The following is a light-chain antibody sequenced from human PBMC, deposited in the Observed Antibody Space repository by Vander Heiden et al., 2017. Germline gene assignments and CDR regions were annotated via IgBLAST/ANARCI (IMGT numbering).Light chain of an antibody. CDR1: QSVSSN. J-gene: IGKJ3*01. Sequence: EIVMTQSPATLSVSPGERATLSCRASQSVSSNLALYQQKPGQAPRLLIYGASTRATGIPARFSGSGSGTEFTLTISSLQSEDFAVYYCQQYNNWPALTFGPGTKVDIK. CDR3: QQYNNWPALT. CDR2: GAS. V-gene: IGKV3-15*01.